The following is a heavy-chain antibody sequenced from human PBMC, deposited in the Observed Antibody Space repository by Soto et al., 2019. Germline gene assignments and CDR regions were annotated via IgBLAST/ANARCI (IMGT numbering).Heavy chain of an antibody. J-gene: IGHJ5*02. V-gene: IGHV1-46*03. CDR2: IHPSGGSA. Sequence: QVQLVQSGAEVKKPGASVKVSCKASGYTFANYYINWVRQAPGQGLEWMGVIHPSGGSARYTKKFQGRVTMTRDASTSIVYMELRSLRSEDTAMYDCASDPRLEDGYATGCYSEAGFDHWGQGTLVTVSS. D-gene: IGHD2-2*01. CDR1: GYTFANYY. CDR3: ASDPRLEDGYATGCYSEAGFDH.